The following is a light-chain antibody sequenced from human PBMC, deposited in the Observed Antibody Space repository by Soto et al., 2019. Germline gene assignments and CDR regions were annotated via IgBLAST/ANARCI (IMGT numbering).Light chain of an antibody. CDR2: DAS. V-gene: IGKV1-9*01. CDR1: QGISRY. CDR3: QQLNSYPYT. J-gene: IGKJ2*01. Sequence: IPLTQSPSSLSASVGDRVTITCRASQGISRYLAWYQQKPGKAPKRLIYDASTLQSGVPSRFSGSRSGTDLTLTISSQQPEDFPPYHCQQLNSYPYTFGQGTKLEIK.